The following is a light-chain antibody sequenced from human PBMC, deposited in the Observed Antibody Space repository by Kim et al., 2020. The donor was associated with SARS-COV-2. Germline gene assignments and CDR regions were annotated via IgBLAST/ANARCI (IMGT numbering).Light chain of an antibody. CDR1: SSDVDDYKY. J-gene: IGLJ7*01. Sequence: GQSITISCIGSSSDVDDYKYVSWYQQHPGKAPKLIIYEVSDRPSGVSDRFTGSRSGNTASLTISGLQSEDEADYYCNSYTNNNVRVFGGGTQLTVL. V-gene: IGLV2-14*01. CDR2: EVS. CDR3: NSYTNNNVRV.